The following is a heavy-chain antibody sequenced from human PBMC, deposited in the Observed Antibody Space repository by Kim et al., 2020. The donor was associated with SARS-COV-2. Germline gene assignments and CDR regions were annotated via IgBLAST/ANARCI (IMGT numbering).Heavy chain of an antibody. CDR3: ARQDDSSGYPADDAFDI. D-gene: IGHD3-22*01. CDR2: IYYSGST. J-gene: IGHJ3*02. V-gene: IGHV4-39*01. Sequence: SETLSLTCTVSGGSISSSSYYWGWIRQPPGKGLEWIGSIYYSGSTYYNPSLKSRVTISVDTSKNQFSLKLSSVTAADTAVYYCARQDDSSGYPADDAFDIWGQGTMVTVSS. CDR1: GGSISSSSYY.